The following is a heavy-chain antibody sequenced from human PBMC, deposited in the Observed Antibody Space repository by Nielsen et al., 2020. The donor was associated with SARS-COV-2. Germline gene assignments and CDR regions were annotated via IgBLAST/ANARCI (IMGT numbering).Heavy chain of an antibody. V-gene: IGHV3-30*19. CDR2: ISYDGSNK. CDR3: ATSYDSSGYSGDYYYYGMDV. Sequence: GESLKISCAASGFTFSSYGMHWVRQAPGKGLEWVAVISYDGSNKYYADSVKGRFTISRDNSKNTLYLQMNSLRAEDTAVYYCATSYDSSGYSGDYYYYGMDVWGQGTTVTVSS. D-gene: IGHD3-22*01. J-gene: IGHJ6*02. CDR1: GFTFSSYG.